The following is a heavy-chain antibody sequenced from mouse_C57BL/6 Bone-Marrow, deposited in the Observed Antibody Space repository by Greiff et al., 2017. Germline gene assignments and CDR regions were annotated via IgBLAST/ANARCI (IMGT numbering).Heavy chain of an antibody. CDR1: GFTFSGYA. V-gene: IGHV5-4*01. Sequence: DVHLVESGGGLVKPGGSLKLSCAASGFTFSGYAMSWVRQTPEKRLEWVATISDGGNYTYYPDNVKGRFTLSRDNAKNNLYLQMSHRKSEDTAMYYCARENYSNYIDYWGQGTTHTVSS. D-gene: IGHD2-5*01. J-gene: IGHJ2*01. CDR3: ARENYSNYIDY. CDR2: ISDGGNYT.